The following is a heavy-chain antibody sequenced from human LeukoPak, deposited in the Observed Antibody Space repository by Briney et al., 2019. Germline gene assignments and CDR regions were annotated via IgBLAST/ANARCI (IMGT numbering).Heavy chain of an antibody. J-gene: IGHJ4*02. CDR3: ARRGFVAGLKGFSDY. CDR1: GFTFSSNA. CDR2: TSGSGGAT. D-gene: IGHD6-19*01. V-gene: IGHV3-23*01. Sequence: PGGSLRLSCAASGFTFSSNAMSWVRQAPGKGLEWVSGTSGSGGATYYADSVKGRFSISRDNAKNSLYLQMNSLRAEDTAVYYCARRGFVAGLKGFSDYWGQGTLVTVSS.